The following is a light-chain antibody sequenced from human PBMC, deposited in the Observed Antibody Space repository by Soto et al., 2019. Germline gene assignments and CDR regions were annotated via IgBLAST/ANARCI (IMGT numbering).Light chain of an antibody. CDR3: GTWDSSLSAGV. V-gene: IGLV1-51*01. CDR2: DNN. J-gene: IGLJ2*01. CDR1: SSNIGNNY. Sequence: QSALTQPPSVSAAPGQKVTISCSGSSSNIGNNYVAWYQQVPGTDPKLLIYDNNKRPSGIPDRFSGSKSGTSATLGITGLQAGEEADYYCGTWDSSLSAGVFGGGTKVTVL.